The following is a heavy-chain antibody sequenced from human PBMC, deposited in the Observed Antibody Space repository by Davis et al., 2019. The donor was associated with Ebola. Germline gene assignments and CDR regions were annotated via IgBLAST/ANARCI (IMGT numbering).Heavy chain of an antibody. J-gene: IGHJ4*02. Sequence: PSETLSLTCTVSGGSISSSSYYWGWIRQSPGKGLEWIGSIHSSGNTNYNPSFKSRVTVSLDASQSQSSLKLSSVTAADTAVYYCARGRHLSVSPFAYWGQGILVTVSP. CDR1: GGSISSSSYY. D-gene: IGHD5/OR15-5a*01. CDR2: IHSSGNT. CDR3: ARGRHLSVSPFAY. V-gene: IGHV4-61*05.